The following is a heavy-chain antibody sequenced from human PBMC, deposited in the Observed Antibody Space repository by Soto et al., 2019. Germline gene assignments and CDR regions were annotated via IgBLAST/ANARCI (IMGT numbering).Heavy chain of an antibody. CDR1: GGSISSSSYY. CDR3: VRGVIAVDGTYYYHGIDV. Sequence: SETLSLTCTVSGGSISSSSYYWGWIRQPPGKGLEWIGSIYYSGSTYYNPSLKSRVTISVDTSKNQFSLKLSSVTAADTAVDYCVRGVIAVDGTYYYHGIDVWGQGSTVTVS. V-gene: IGHV4-39*01. CDR2: IYYSGST. J-gene: IGHJ6*02. D-gene: IGHD6-19*01.